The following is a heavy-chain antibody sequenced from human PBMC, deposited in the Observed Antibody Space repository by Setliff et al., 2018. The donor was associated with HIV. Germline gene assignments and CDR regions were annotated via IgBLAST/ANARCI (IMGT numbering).Heavy chain of an antibody. CDR3: ARGFRYYDYVWGSYRPYYFDY. Sequence: SETLSLTCAVYGGSFNGYSWTWIRQPPRKGLEWIGGINHSGSTNYNPSLKSRVTISVDTSKNQFSLKLSSVTAADTAVYYCARGFRYYDYVWGSYRPYYFDYWGQGTLVTVSS. V-gene: IGHV4-34*01. D-gene: IGHD3-16*02. CDR1: GGSFNGYS. CDR2: INHSGST. J-gene: IGHJ4*02.